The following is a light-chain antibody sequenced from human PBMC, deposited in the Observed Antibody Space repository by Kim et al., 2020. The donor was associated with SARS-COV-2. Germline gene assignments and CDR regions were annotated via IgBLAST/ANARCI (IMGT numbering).Light chain of an antibody. V-gene: IGLV4-69*01. Sequence: SACASLGASVQLTCILSSGHSSYAIAWHQQQPGKGPRFLMKVNRDGSHIKGDGIPDRFSGSTSGAERYLTISSLQPEDEADYYCQTWDTGIRVFGGGTKVTVL. CDR2: VNRDGSH. CDR3: QTWDTGIRV. CDR1: SGHSSYA. J-gene: IGLJ3*02.